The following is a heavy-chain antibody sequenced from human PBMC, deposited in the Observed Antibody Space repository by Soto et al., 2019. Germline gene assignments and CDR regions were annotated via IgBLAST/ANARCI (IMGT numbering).Heavy chain of an antibody. Sequence: EVQLVQSGAEVKKPGTTVKISCKVSGYTFTDYYMHWVQQAPGKGLEWMGLVDPEDAETIYAEKFQDRVTIPADTSTDTAYMELSSLRSDDTAVYYCATLTRSTGAIFDYWGQGTLVTVSS. D-gene: IGHD4-4*01. CDR1: GYTFTDYY. J-gene: IGHJ4*02. V-gene: IGHV1-69-2*01. CDR2: VDPEDAET. CDR3: ATLTRSTGAIFDY.